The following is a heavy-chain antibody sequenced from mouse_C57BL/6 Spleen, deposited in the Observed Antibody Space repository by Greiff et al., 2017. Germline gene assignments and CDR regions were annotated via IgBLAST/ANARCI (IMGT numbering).Heavy chain of an antibody. Sequence: QVQLQQSGAELARPGASVKMSCKASGYTFTSYTMHWVKQRPGQVLEWIGYINPSSGYTKYNQKFKDKATLTADKSSSTAYMQLSSLTSEDSAVYYCARSRDGYYVAYWGQGTLVTVSA. CDR2: INPSSGYT. D-gene: IGHD2-3*01. J-gene: IGHJ3*01. CDR3: ARSRDGYYVAY. CDR1: GYTFTSYT. V-gene: IGHV1-4*01.